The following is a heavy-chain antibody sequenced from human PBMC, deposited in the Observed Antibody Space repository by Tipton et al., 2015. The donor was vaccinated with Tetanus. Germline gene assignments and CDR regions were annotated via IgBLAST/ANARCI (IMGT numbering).Heavy chain of an antibody. J-gene: IGHJ4*02. Sequence: SLRLSCGVSGFVFNNYRMNWVRQAPGKGLEWVSSISSTSSYIYYADSVRGRFTISRDNTNNSVFLEMRSLRAEDTAVYYCASGSTLDFWGQGTLVTVSS. CDR3: ASGSTLDF. CDR2: ISSTSSYI. D-gene: IGHD6-25*01. CDR1: GFVFNNYR. V-gene: IGHV3-21*01.